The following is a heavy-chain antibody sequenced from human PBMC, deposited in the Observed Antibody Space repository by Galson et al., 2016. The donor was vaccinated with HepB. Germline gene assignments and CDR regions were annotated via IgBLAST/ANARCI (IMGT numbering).Heavy chain of an antibody. CDR2: IYPNDYDT. CDR3: ARHQKAGYSPMVF. J-gene: IGHJ4*02. V-gene: IGHV5-51*01. D-gene: IGHD4/OR15-4a*01. CDR1: GYNFADYW. Sequence: QSGAEVKKPGESLKISCKGSGYNFADYWIGWVRQTPGKGLEWMGIIYPNDYDTRYSRSFQGQVTMSADKSIGTAYLQWNSLRASDSAIYFCARHQKAGYSPMVFWGQGTLVTVSS.